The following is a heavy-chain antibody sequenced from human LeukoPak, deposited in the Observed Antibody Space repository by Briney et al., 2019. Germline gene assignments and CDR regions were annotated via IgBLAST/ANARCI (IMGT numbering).Heavy chain of an antibody. CDR3: AKPREDSSGVGRYFDY. D-gene: IGHD6-19*01. CDR1: GFTFSSYA. J-gene: IGHJ4*02. Sequence: PGGSLRLSCAASGFTFSSYAMSWVRQAPGKGLEWVSVISGSGSSTYYADSVKGRFTISRDNSNNTLYLQMNSLRAEDTAVYYCAKPREDSSGVGRYFDYWGQGTLVTVSS. CDR2: ISGSGSST. V-gene: IGHV3-23*01.